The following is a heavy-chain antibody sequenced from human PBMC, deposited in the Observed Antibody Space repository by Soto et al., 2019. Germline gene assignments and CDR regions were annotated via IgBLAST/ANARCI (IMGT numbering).Heavy chain of an antibody. CDR3: ANSYDSNNPDFDY. V-gene: IGHV3-23*01. J-gene: IGHJ4*02. D-gene: IGHD4-4*01. CDR1: GFTFSSYA. Sequence: GGSLRLSCAASGFTFSSYAMSWVRQAPGKGLEWVSAISGSGVSTYYADSVKGPFTISSDNSKNTQYLQMNSRRAEDTGVYYGANSYDSNNPDFDYWGQGTLVTVSS. CDR2: ISGSGVST.